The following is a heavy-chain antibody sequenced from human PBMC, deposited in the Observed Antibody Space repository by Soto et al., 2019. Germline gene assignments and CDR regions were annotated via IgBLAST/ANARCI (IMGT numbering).Heavy chain of an antibody. V-gene: IGHV3-13*01. CDR3: ARAFRVCSSTSCYTPYYYGMDV. J-gene: IGHJ6*02. CDR2: IGTAGDT. CDR1: GFTFSSYD. D-gene: IGHD2-2*02. Sequence: EVQLVESGGGLVQPGGSLRLSCAASGFTFSSYDMHWVRQATGKGLELVSAIGTAGDTYYPGSVKGRFTISRENDKNSLYLQMNSLRAGDTAVYYCARAFRVCSSTSCYTPYYYGMDVWGQGTTVTVSS.